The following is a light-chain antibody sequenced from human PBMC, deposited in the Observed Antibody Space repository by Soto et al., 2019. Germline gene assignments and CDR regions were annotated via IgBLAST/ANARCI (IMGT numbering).Light chain of an antibody. CDR2: AAS. CDR1: QSVSSN. J-gene: IGKJ2*01. CDR3: LHYNNWPPEYS. Sequence: EIVVTQSPVTLSVSPGARATLSCRASQSVSSNLAWYQQRPGQAPRLLIYAASTRATGIPARFSGSGSGTEFTLTISSLQSGDFTVYYCLHYNNWPPEYSFGQGTKLEIK. V-gene: IGKV3-15*01.